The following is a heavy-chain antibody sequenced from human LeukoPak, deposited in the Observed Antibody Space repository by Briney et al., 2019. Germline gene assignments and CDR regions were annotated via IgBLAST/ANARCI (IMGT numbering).Heavy chain of an antibody. Sequence: GGSLRLSCAASGFTFSSYAMHWVRQAPGKGLEWGAVISYDGSNKYYADSVKGRFTISRDNSKNTLYLQMNSLRAEDTAVYYCAKVWTAYSDDYFDYWGQGTLVTVSS. CDR2: ISYDGSNK. CDR3: AKVWTAYSDDYFDY. CDR1: GFTFSSYA. V-gene: IGHV3-30*01. D-gene: IGHD3/OR15-3a*01. J-gene: IGHJ4*02.